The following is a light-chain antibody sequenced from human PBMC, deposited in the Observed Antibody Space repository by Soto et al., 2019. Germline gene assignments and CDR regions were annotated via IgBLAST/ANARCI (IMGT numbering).Light chain of an antibody. CDR1: QSVSSNF. Sequence: ETVLTQSPGTLSLSPGERATLSCRASQSVSSNFLAWYHQKPGQAPRLVISGASTRATGIPDRFSGSGSGSDFTLTISRLEPEDFAVYYCQYYGSSPLTFGGGTKAEIK. J-gene: IGKJ4*01. CDR2: GAS. V-gene: IGKV3-20*01. CDR3: QYYGSSPLT.